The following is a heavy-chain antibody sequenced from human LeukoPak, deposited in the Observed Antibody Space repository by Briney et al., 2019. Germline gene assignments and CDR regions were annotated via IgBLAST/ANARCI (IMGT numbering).Heavy chain of an antibody. J-gene: IGHJ4*02. CDR1: GFTFSSYG. Sequence: GGSLRLSCAASGFTFSSYGMHWVRQAPGKGLEWVAFIRYDGSNKYYADSVKGRFTISRDNSKNTLYLQMNSLRAEDTAVYYCAKVGLSSSGPFFDYWGQGTLVTVSS. CDR3: AKVGLSSSGPFFDY. V-gene: IGHV3-30*02. D-gene: IGHD6-6*01. CDR2: IRYDGSNK.